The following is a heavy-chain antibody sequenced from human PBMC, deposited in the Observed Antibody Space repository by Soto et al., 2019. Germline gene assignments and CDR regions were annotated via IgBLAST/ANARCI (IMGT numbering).Heavy chain of an antibody. J-gene: IGHJ4*02. D-gene: IGHD6-19*01. V-gene: IGHV3-23*01. Sequence: GGSLRLSCAASGFTFNIYAMSWVRQAPGKGLEWVSAISGSGGGTYYADSVEGRFTISRDNSNNTLYLQMSSLRAEDTAVYYCAREHLSVEQWLGFDYWGQGTLVTVSS. CDR1: GFTFNIYA. CDR2: ISGSGGGT. CDR3: AREHLSVEQWLGFDY.